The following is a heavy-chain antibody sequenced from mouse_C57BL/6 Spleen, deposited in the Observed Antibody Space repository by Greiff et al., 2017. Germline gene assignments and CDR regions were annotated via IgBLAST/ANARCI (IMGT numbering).Heavy chain of an antibody. V-gene: IGHV1-63*01. CDR1: GYTFTNYW. CDR3: AREVDSSGYDYAMDY. J-gene: IGHJ4*01. Sequence: QVQLQQSGAELVRPGTSVKMSCKASGYTFTNYWIGWAKQRPGHGLEWIGDIYPGGGYTNYNEKFKGKATLTADKASSTAYMQFSSLTSEDSAIYDCAREVDSSGYDYAMDYWGQGTSVTVSS. CDR2: IYPGGGYT. D-gene: IGHD3-2*02.